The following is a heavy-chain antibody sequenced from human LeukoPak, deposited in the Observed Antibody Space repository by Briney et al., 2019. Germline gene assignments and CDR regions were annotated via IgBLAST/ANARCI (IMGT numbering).Heavy chain of an antibody. CDR2: INPNNGGT. J-gene: IGHJ4*02. D-gene: IGHD5-12*01. V-gene: IGHV1-2*06. CDR3: ARPYSGYEWCDY. Sequence: ASVKVSFKASGYTFSGYYMHWVRQAPGQGLEWMGQINPNNGGTNYAQKFQGRVTMTRDTSISTAYMELSRLTSADTAVYYCARPYSGYEWCDYWGQGTLVTVS. CDR1: GYTFSGYY.